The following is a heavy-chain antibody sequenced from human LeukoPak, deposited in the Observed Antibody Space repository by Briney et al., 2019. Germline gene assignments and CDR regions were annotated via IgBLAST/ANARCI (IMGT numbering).Heavy chain of an antibody. CDR2: IIDTGST. D-gene: IGHD3-16*01. CDR3: ARSAWGYGWFDP. J-gene: IGHJ5*02. Sequence: PSETLSLTCVVYGESFSGYYWTWIRQPPGKGLEWIGEIIDTGSTKYNSSLKSRVTISVDTSKNEFSLNLTSVTAADTAVYYCARSAWGYGWFDPWGQGTLVTVSS. CDR1: GESFSGYY. V-gene: IGHV4-34*12.